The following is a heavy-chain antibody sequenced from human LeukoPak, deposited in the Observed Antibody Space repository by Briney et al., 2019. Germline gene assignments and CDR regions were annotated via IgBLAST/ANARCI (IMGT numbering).Heavy chain of an antibody. D-gene: IGHD6-13*01. V-gene: IGHV3-21*01. J-gene: IGHJ4*02. CDR3: ARIDYSSRVNDY. CDR1: GFTFSTYC. CDR2: ISSGSSYI. Sequence: PGGSLRLSCAASGFTFSTYCMNWVRQAPGKGLEWVSSISSGSSYICYADSVKGRFTISRDNAKNSLYLQMNSLRAEDTAVYYCARIDYSSRVNDYWGQGTLVTVSS.